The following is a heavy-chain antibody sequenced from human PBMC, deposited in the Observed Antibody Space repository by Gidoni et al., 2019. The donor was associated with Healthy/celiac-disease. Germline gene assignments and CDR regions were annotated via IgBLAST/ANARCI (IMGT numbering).Heavy chain of an antibody. D-gene: IGHD1-20*01. V-gene: IGHV4-39*01. CDR3: ARRPNWNQNWFDP. CDR2: IYYSGGT. CDR1: GGSISSSSYY. J-gene: IGHJ5*02. Sequence: QLQLQESGPGLVKPSETLSLTCTVPGGSISSSSYYWGWIRQPPGKGLEWIGRIYYSGGTYYNPSLKRRVTISVDTSKNQFSLKLSSVTAADTAVYYCARRPNWNQNWFDPWGQGTLVTVSS.